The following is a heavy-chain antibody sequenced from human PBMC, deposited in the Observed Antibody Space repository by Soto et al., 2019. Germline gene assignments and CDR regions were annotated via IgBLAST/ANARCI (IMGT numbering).Heavy chain of an antibody. Sequence: ASVKVSCKASGGTFSSYAISWVRQAPGQGLEWMGGIIPIFGTANYAQKFQGRVTITADESTSTAYMELSSLRSEDTAVYYCAREVNSDYDSSGYLESDAFDIWGQGTMVTVSS. CDR2: IIPIFGTA. V-gene: IGHV1-69*13. J-gene: IGHJ3*02. CDR1: GGTFSSYA. D-gene: IGHD3-22*01. CDR3: AREVNSDYDSSGYLESDAFDI.